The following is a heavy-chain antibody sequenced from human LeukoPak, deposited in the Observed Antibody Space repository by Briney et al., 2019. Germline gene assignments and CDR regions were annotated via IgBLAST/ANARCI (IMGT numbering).Heavy chain of an antibody. D-gene: IGHD6-19*01. CDR2: INPNSGGT. J-gene: IGHJ4*02. CDR1: GYTFTGYY. Sequence: ASVKVSCKASGYTFTGYYMHWVRQAPGQGLEWMGWINPNSGGTNYAQKFQGRVTMTRDTSISTVYMELSRLRSDDTAVYYCAKEGSSGWVPNYWGQGTLVTVSS. CDR3: AKEGSSGWVPNY. V-gene: IGHV1-2*02.